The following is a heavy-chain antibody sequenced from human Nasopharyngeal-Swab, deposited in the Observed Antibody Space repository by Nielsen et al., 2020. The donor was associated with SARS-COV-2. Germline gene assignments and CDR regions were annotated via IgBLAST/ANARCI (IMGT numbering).Heavy chain of an antibody. V-gene: IGHV3-74*01. J-gene: IGHJ4*02. CDR3: ARGSGNYGDWGN. D-gene: IGHD4-17*01. Sequence: GESLKISCTASGLSLSGYWMHWVRQAPGKGLVWVSRINGDAMSTNYADSVKGRLTVSRDNAKNTLYLQMTSLRAEDTAVYYCARGSGNYGDWGNWGQGTLVIVSS. CDR1: GLSLSGYW. CDR2: INGDAMST.